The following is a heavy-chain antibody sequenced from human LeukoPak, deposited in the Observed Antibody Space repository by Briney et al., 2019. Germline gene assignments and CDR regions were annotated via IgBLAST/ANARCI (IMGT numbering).Heavy chain of an antibody. Sequence: ASVKVSCKASGYTFTNYGLSWVRQAPGQGLEWMGWISGYNGNTNYAQKFQGRVTMTRDTSISTAYMELSRLRSDDTAVYYCARDTLSDVGAATGAFDIWGQGTMVTVSS. CDR2: ISGYNGNT. V-gene: IGHV1-18*01. D-gene: IGHD1-26*01. CDR1: GYTFTNYG. CDR3: ARDTLSDVGAATGAFDI. J-gene: IGHJ3*02.